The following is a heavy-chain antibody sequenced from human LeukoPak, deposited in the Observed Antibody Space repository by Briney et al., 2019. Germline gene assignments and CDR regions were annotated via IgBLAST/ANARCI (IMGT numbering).Heavy chain of an antibody. J-gene: IGHJ6*03. D-gene: IGHD6-13*01. CDR1: GGSISSHY. Sequence: SETLSLTCTVSGGSISSHYWSWIRQPPGKGLEWIGYIYYSGSTNYNPSLKSRVTISVDTSKNQFSLKLSSVTAADTAVHHCARTDSSWLKDYMDVWGKGTTVTVSS. CDR3: ARTDSSWLKDYMDV. V-gene: IGHV4-59*11. CDR2: IYYSGST.